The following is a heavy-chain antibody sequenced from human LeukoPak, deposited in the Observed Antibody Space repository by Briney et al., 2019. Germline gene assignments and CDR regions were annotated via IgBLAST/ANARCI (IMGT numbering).Heavy chain of an antibody. V-gene: IGHV4-30-2*01. D-gene: IGHD2-2*01. CDR1: GGSISSGGYS. CDR2: IYHSGST. CDR3: AKMSGFVVVPAASGYFDY. Sequence: SETLSLACAVSGGSISSGGYSWSWIRQPPGKGLEWIGYIYHSGSTYYNPSLKSRVTISVDRSKNQFSLKLSSVTAADTAVYYCAKMSGFVVVPAASGYFDYWGQGTLVTVSS. J-gene: IGHJ4*02.